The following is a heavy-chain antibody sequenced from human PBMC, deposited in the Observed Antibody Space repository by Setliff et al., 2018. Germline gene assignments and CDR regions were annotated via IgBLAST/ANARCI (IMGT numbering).Heavy chain of an antibody. V-gene: IGHV3-23*01. D-gene: IGHD3-9*01. CDR1: GFTFRDYT. CDR3: AKDRLNDGIWEFDS. J-gene: IGHJ4*02. CDR2: VIQGGSG. Sequence: GGSLRLSCEASGFTFRDYTMVWVRQVPGKGLEWVAGVIQGGSGVYAESVRGRSAISGDDSKNSCFLQINNLRVDDTATYYCAKDRLNDGIWEFDSWGQGIVVTVSS.